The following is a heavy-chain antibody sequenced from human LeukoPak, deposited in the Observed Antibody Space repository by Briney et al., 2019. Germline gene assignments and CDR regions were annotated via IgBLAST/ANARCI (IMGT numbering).Heavy chain of an antibody. Sequence: PGGSLRLSCAASGFTFRNHGMHWVRQAPGKGLEWVAVIWYDGSNQYYADSVTGRYTISRDNSKNTLYLQMNSLRAEDTAVYYCARDISARRLDVWGKGTTVTVSS. D-gene: IGHD3-16*01. V-gene: IGHV3-33*01. CDR1: GFTFRNHG. CDR2: IWYDGSNQ. J-gene: IGHJ6*04. CDR3: ARDISARRLDV.